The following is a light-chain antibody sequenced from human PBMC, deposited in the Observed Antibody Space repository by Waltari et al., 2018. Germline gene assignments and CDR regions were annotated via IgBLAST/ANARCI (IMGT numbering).Light chain of an antibody. Sequence: VMTQSPDTLSVSPGERATLSCRASQNVYTNLAWYQQSPGQPPRLLIFRASTRASGIPARFSGSGSGTEFTLTISSLQSEDSAVYYCQQYNNWPPITFGQGTRLEIK. J-gene: IGKJ5*01. CDR1: QNVYTN. CDR3: QQYNNWPPIT. V-gene: IGKV3-15*01. CDR2: RAS.